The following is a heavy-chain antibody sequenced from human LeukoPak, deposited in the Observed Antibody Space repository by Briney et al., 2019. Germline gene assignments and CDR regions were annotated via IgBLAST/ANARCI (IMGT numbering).Heavy chain of an antibody. CDR2: IYYSGST. V-gene: IGHV4-39*07. Sequence: SETLSLTCTVSGGSISSSSYYWGWIRQPPGKGLEWIGSIYYSGSTYYNPSLKSRVTISVDTSKNQFSLKLSSVTAADTAVYYCARDLGSHRYRGPFDYWGQGTLVTVSS. D-gene: IGHD3-16*02. CDR1: GGSISSSSYY. J-gene: IGHJ4*02. CDR3: ARDLGSHRYRGPFDY.